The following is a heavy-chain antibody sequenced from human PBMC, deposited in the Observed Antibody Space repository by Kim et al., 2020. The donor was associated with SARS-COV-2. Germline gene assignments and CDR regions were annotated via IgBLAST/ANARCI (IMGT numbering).Heavy chain of an antibody. CDR1: GGSFSGYY. V-gene: IGHV4-34*01. CDR2: INHSGST. D-gene: IGHD2-15*01. CDR3: ARALGYCSGGSCFAWWAPRFYP. J-gene: IGHJ5*02. Sequence: SETLSLTCAVYGGSFSGYYWSWIRQPPGKGLEWIGEINHSGSTNYNPSLKSRVTISVDTSKNQFSLKLSSVTAADTAVYYCARALGYCSGGSCFAWWAPRFYPWGQRTLVTVSS.